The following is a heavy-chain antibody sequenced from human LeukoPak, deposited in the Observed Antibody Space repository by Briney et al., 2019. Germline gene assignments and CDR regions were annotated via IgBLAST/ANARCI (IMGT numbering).Heavy chain of an antibody. D-gene: IGHD6-19*01. CDR1: GYNFASYW. Sequence: GESLKISCKGSGYNFASYWIGWVRQMPGKGLEWMGIIYPGDSNIRYSPSFEGQVTISADKSISTAYLQWSSLKASDTAMYYCARQTRRDRSGYNWFDPWGQGTLVTVSS. J-gene: IGHJ5*02. CDR2: IYPGDSNI. CDR3: ARQTRRDRSGYNWFDP. V-gene: IGHV5-51*01.